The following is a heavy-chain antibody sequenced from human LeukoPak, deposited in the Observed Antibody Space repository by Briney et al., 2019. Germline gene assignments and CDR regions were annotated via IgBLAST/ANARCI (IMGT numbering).Heavy chain of an antibody. J-gene: IGHJ5*02. Sequence: SETLPLTCTVSGGSVRSGGYYWSWIRQPPGKGLEWIGYISYSGSTNYNPSLKSRVTISVDTSKNQFSLKLSSVTAADTAVYYCARGFSPNWFDPWGQGTLVTASS. CDR3: ARGFSPNWFDP. CDR2: ISYSGST. CDR1: GGSVRSGGYY. V-gene: IGHV4-61*08.